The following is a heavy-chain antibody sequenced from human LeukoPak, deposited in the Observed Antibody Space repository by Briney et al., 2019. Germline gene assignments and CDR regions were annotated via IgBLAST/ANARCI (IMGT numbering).Heavy chain of an antibody. V-gene: IGHV3-53*01. J-gene: IGHJ6*02. CDR1: GFTVSSNY. CDR2: IYSGGST. CDR3: ARSQGTQPRYYYGMDV. D-gene: IGHD3-10*01. Sequence: GGSLRLSCAASGFTVSSNYMSWVRQAPGKGLEWVSVIYSGGSTYYADSVKGRFTISRDNSKNTLYLQMNSLRAEDTAVYYCARSQGTQPRYYYGMDVWGQGTTVTVSS.